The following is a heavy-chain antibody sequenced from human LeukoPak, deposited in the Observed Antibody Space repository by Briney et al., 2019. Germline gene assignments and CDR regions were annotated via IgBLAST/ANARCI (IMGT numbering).Heavy chain of an antibody. V-gene: IGHV4-4*02. CDR3: ARDIHVPRIREPYFDI. Sequence: SGTLSLTCAVSGGSISSSNWWSWVRQPPGKGLEWIGYIYYSGSTNYNPSLKSRVTVLVGASKNQFSLKLSSVTAADTAVYYCARDIHVPRIREPYFDIWGEGTLVTVSS. CDR2: IYYSGST. J-gene: IGHJ3*02. D-gene: IGHD1-14*01. CDR1: GGSISSSNW.